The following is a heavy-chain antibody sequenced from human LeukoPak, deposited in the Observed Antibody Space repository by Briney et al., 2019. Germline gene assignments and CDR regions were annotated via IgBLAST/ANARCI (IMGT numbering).Heavy chain of an antibody. J-gene: IGHJ4*02. CDR1: GYTFTSYY. D-gene: IGHD2-21*02. V-gene: IGHV1-46*01. Sequence: GASVKVSCKASGYTFTSYYMHWVRQAPGQGLEWMGIINPSGGSTSYAQKFQGRVTMTRDMSTSTVYMELSSLRSEDTAVYYCATVPRAEYCGGDCYSGYWGQGTLVTVSS. CDR2: INPSGGST. CDR3: ATVPRAEYCGGDCYSGY.